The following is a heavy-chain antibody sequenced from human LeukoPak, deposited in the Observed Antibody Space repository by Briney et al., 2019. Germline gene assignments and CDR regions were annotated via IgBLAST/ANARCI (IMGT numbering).Heavy chain of an antibody. D-gene: IGHD2-15*01. CDR1: GYSISSGYY. J-gene: IGHJ4*02. CDR3: ARGLLDCSGGSCSYSFDY. Sequence: SETLSLTCAVSGYSISSGYYWGWIRQPPGKGLEWIGEINHSGSTNYNPSLKSRVTISVDTSKNQFSLKLSSVTAADTAVYYCARGLLDCSGGSCSYSFDYWGQGTLVTVSS. CDR2: INHSGST. V-gene: IGHV4-38-2*01.